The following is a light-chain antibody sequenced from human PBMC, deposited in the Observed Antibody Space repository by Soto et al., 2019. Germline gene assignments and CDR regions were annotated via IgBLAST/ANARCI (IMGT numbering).Light chain of an antibody. CDR3: QQASSFPIS. J-gene: IGKJ5*01. V-gene: IGKV1D-12*01. Sequence: IQMTQSPSSVSASAGDRVTITCRASQGISSWLARYQQKPGKAPMLLIYAASSLQSGAPSRYSGSGSGTDTTLNISTRQPEGGATYYCQQASSFPISCGQGTRL. CDR2: AAS. CDR1: QGISSW.